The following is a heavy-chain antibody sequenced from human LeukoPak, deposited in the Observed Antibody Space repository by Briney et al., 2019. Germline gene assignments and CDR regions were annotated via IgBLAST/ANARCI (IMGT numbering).Heavy chain of an antibody. D-gene: IGHD6-19*01. Sequence: GGSLRLSCAASGFTFSSYGMPWVRQAPGKGLEWVAVISYDGSNKYYADSVKGRFTISRDNSKNTLHLQMNSLRAEDTAVYYCAKLIAVAGRDDYWGQGTLVTVSS. CDR2: ISYDGSNK. CDR1: GFTFSSYG. CDR3: AKLIAVAGRDDY. V-gene: IGHV3-30*18. J-gene: IGHJ4*02.